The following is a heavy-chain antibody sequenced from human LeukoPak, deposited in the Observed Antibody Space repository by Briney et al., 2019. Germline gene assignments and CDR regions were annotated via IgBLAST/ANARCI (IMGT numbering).Heavy chain of an antibody. CDR3: ARDRMPTIEGFDY. CDR1: GFTFSSYG. D-gene: IGHD5-24*01. CDR2: TWYDGSNK. V-gene: IGHV3-33*01. J-gene: IGHJ4*02. Sequence: QTGGSLRLSCAASGFTFSSYGMNWVRQAPGKGLEWVAVTWYDGSNKYYADSVKGRFTISRDNSKNTLYLQMNSLRAEDTAVYYCARDRMPTIEGFDYWGQGTLVTDSS.